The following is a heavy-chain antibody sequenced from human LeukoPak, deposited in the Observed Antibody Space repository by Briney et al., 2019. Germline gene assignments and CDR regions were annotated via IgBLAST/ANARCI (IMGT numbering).Heavy chain of an antibody. D-gene: IGHD3-22*01. CDR1: GFTFSSYA. CDR3: AKAYYYDSSGKPTGYYSDY. V-gene: IGHV3-23*01. Sequence: PGGSLRLSCAASGFTFSSYAMSWVRQAPGKGLEWVSAISGSGGSTYYADSVKGRFTISRDNSKNTLYLQMSSLRAEDTAVYYCAKAYYYDSSGKPTGYYSDYWGQGTLVTVSS. CDR2: ISGSGGST. J-gene: IGHJ4*02.